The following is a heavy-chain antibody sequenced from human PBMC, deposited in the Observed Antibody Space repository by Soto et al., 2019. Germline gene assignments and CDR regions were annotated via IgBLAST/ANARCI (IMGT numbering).Heavy chain of an antibody. D-gene: IGHD2-15*01. J-gene: IGHJ4*02. CDR2: IIPILGIA. CDR1: GGTFSSYT. Sequence: QVQLVQSGAAVKKPGSSVKVSCKASGGTFSSYTISWVRQAPGQGLEWMGRIIPILGIANYAQKFQGRVTITADKSTSTAYMELSSLRSEDTAVYYCAMVDATREFDYWGQGTLVTVSS. V-gene: IGHV1-69*02. CDR3: AMVDATREFDY.